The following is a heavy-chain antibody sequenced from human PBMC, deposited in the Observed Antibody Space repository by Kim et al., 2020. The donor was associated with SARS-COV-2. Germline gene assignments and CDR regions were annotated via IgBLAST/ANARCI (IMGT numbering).Heavy chain of an antibody. CDR1: GGSISSGGYY. Sequence: SETLSLTCTVSGGSISSGGYYWSWIRQHPGKGLEWIGYIYYSGSTYYNPSLKSRVTISVDTSKNQFSLKLSSVTAADTAVYYCARVCITMVRSDGYYFDYWGQGTLVTVSS. D-gene: IGHD3-10*01. V-gene: IGHV4-31*03. CDR2: IYYSGST. CDR3: ARVCITMVRSDGYYFDY. J-gene: IGHJ4*02.